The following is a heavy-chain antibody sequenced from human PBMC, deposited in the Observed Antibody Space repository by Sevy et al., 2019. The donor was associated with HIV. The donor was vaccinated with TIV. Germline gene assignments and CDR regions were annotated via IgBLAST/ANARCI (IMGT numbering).Heavy chain of an antibody. V-gene: IGHV1-18*01. CDR2: ISAYNGNT. Sequence: ASVKVSCKASGYTFTSYGISWVRQAPGQGLEWMGWISAYNGNTNYAQKLQGRVTMTTDTSTSKAYMALRSLRSDDTAMYYCASSSYGDYVGVDYWGQGTLVTVSS. CDR3: ASSSYGDYVGVDY. J-gene: IGHJ4*02. D-gene: IGHD4-17*01. CDR1: GYTFTSYG.